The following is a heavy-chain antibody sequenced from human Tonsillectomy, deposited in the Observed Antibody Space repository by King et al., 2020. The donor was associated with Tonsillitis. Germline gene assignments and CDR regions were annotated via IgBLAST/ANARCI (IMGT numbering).Heavy chain of an antibody. Sequence: VQLVESGGGVVQPGRSLRLSCAASGLSFSNYGMHWVRQAPGKGLEWVALIAYDGSYENYADSVKGRFTTSRDNSKNTLYLEMNSLRVEDTAVYYCAKVGIGLSDWYFDLWGRGTLVTVSS. CDR1: GLSFSNYG. J-gene: IGHJ2*01. V-gene: IGHV3-30*18. CDR2: IAYDGSYE. CDR3: AKVGIGLSDWYFDL. D-gene: IGHD3-16*01.